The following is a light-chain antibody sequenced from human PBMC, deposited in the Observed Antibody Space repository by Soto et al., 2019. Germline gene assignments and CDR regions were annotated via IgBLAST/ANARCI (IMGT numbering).Light chain of an antibody. CDR2: DVS. Sequence: QSALTQPASVSGSPGQSITISCTGTSSDVGSYNYVSWYQHHPGKAPKLMIYDVSYRPSGVSNRFSGSKSDNTASLTISGLQAEDEADYYCSSKTTSSTVVFGGGTKLTVL. J-gene: IGLJ2*01. CDR1: SSDVGSYNY. CDR3: SSKTTSSTVV. V-gene: IGLV2-14*03.